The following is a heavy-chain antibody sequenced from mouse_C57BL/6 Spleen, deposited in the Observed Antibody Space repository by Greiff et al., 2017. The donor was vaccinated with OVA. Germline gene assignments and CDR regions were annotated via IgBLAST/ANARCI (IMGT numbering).Heavy chain of an antibody. Sequence: EVMLVESGGGLVKPGGSLKLSCAASGFTFSSYTMSWVRQTPEKRLEWVATISGGGGNTYYPDSVKGRFTISRDNAKNTLYLQMSSLRSEDTALYYCARHDYYGPMDYWGQGTSVTVSS. J-gene: IGHJ4*01. CDR2: ISGGGGNT. V-gene: IGHV5-9*01. CDR1: GFTFSSYT. D-gene: IGHD1-1*01. CDR3: ARHDYYGPMDY.